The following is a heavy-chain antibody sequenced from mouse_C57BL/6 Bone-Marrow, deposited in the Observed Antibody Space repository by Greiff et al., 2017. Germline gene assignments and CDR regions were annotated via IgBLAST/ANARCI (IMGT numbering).Heavy chain of an antibody. CDR3: ARESNSYAY. CDR2: ISDGGSYT. J-gene: IGHJ3*01. D-gene: IGHD2-5*01. Sequence: EVQRVESGGGLVKPGGSLKLSCAASGFTFSSYAMSWVRQTPEKRLEWVATISDGGSYTYYPDNVKGRFTISRDNAKNNLYLQMSHLKSEDTAMYYCARESNSYAYWGQGTLVTVSA. V-gene: IGHV5-4*01. CDR1: GFTFSSYA.